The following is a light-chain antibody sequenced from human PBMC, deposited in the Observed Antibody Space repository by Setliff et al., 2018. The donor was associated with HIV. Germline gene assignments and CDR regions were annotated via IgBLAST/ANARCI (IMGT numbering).Light chain of an antibody. CDR2: DVS. Sequence: QSVLTQPASVSGSPGQSITISCIGTSSDIGNYNYVSWYQQHPGMAPKLMIYDVSNRPSGVPNRFSGSKSGSTASLTISGLQAEDEADYYCSSFTGTNTYVFGTGTKVTVL. V-gene: IGLV2-14*03. CDR3: SSFTGTNTYV. J-gene: IGLJ1*01. CDR1: SSDIGNYNY.